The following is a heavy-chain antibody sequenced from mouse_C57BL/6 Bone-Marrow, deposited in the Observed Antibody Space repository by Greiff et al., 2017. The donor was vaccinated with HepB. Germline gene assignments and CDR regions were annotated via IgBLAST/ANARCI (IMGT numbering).Heavy chain of an antibody. CDR1: GYTFTDYE. CDR3: TRYHLHYYGSSYWYFDV. J-gene: IGHJ1*03. V-gene: IGHV1-15*01. Sequence: VKLMESGAELVRPGASVTLSCKASGYTFTDYEMHWVKQTPVHGLEWIGAIDPETGGTAYNQKFKDKAILTADKSSSTAYMELRSLTSEDSAVYYCTRYHLHYYGSSYWYFDVWGTGTTVTVSS. D-gene: IGHD1-1*01. CDR2: IDPETGGT.